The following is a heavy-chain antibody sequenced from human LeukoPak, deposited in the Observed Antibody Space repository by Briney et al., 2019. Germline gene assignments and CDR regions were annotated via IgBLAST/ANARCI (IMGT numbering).Heavy chain of an antibody. CDR1: GFTFSSYE. V-gene: IGHV3-48*03. J-gene: IGHJ6*03. Sequence: GGSLRLSCAASGFTFSSYEMNWVRQAPGKGLEWVSYISSSGSTIYYADSVKGRFTISRDNAKNSLYLQMNSLRAEDTAVYYCARSAAAAHSYYYMDVWGKGTTVTVSS. D-gene: IGHD6-13*01. CDR2: ISSSGSTI. CDR3: ARSAAAAHSYYYMDV.